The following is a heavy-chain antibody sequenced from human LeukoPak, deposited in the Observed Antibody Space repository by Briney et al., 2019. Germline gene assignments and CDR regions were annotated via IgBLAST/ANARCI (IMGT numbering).Heavy chain of an antibody. CDR1: GYTFSTYA. CDR2: INGGDGNT. V-gene: IGHV1-3*01. D-gene: IGHD2-2*01. CDR3: ARSYIVVVPAVFFDY. Sequence: ASVKVSCKASGYTFSTYAIQWVRQAPGQMLEWMGWINGGDGNTKYSQKFQGRVTITRYTSAGTAYMELSSLRSEDTAVYYCARSYIVVVPAVFFDYWGQGTLVTVSS. J-gene: IGHJ4*02.